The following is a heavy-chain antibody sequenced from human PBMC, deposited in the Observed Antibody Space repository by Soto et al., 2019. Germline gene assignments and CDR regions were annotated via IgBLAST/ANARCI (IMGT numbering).Heavy chain of an antibody. Sequence: QVHLVQSGAEVKKPGASVKVSCKASGYTFTNYGVTWVRQAPGQGLEWMGWITPYNGSTHYAQKVQGRVTMTTDTTTSTAYMELWSLRSDDTAVYYCATAGDYGSFYFFEYWGQATLVTVSS. V-gene: IGHV1-18*01. CDR1: GYTFTNYG. J-gene: IGHJ4*02. CDR2: ITPYNGST. CDR3: ATAGDYGSFYFFEY. D-gene: IGHD3-10*01.